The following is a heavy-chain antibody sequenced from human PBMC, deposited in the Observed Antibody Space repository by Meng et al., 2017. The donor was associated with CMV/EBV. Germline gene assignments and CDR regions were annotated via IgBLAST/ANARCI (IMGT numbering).Heavy chain of an antibody. D-gene: IGHD3-3*01. Sequence: FPRYAFRWVRTAPGQGLEWMGGIIPIFGTANYAQKFQGRVTITTDESTSTAYMELSSLRSEDTAVYYCARGGGTIFGVVTNNWFDPWGQGTLVTVSS. CDR1: FPRYA. V-gene: IGHV1-69*05. CDR3: ARGGGTIFGVVTNNWFDP. J-gene: IGHJ5*02. CDR2: IIPIFGTA.